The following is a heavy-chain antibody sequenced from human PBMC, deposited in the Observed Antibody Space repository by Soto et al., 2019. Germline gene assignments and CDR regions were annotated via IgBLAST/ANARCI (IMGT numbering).Heavy chain of an antibody. V-gene: IGHV3-30*18. CDR1: GSIFSVYG. J-gene: IGHJ4*02. Sequence: QVQLVEAGGGVVQPGRSLRLSCAASGSIFSVYGMHWVRQAPGKGLGWVAGISYDASRTYYAESVKGRFTISRDNSEDTLYLQMHSLRDEDTALYSCAKDIGMATQLGAYFDYWGQGALVTVSS. CDR3: AKDIGMATQLGAYFDY. D-gene: IGHD5-12*01. CDR2: ISYDASRT.